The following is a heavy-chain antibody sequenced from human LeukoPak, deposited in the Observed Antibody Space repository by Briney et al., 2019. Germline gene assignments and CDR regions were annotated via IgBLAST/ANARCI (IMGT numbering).Heavy chain of an antibody. Sequence: GGPLRLSCAASGFTFSSWWMSWVRRAPGKALEWVANIKQDGSVKFYEDSVKGRFTLSRDNARNSLYLQMDSLRAEDTAVYYCARLYDSRDYLAFDYWGQGILVTVSS. D-gene: IGHD3-22*01. CDR2: IKQDGSVK. CDR1: GFTFSSWW. CDR3: ARLYDSRDYLAFDY. V-gene: IGHV3-7*01. J-gene: IGHJ4*02.